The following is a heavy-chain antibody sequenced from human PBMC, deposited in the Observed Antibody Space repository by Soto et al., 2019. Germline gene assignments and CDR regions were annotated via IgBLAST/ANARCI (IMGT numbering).Heavy chain of an antibody. J-gene: IGHJ6*02. Sequence: ASVKVSCKASGYTFTSYGISWVRQAPGQGLEWMGTIYPGGVNIAYAQKFQGWVTMTRDTSISTAYMELSRLRSDDTAVYYCARNTIFEVVPSGGMDVWGQGTTVTVSS. V-gene: IGHV1-2*04. CDR1: GYTFTSYG. CDR3: ARNTIFEVVPSGGMDV. D-gene: IGHD3-3*01. CDR2: IYPGGVNI.